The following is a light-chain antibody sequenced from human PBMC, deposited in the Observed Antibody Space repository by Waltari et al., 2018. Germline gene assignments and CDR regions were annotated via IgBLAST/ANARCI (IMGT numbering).Light chain of an antibody. CDR2: EVT. V-gene: IGLV2-14*01. Sequence: QSALTQPASVSGSPGQSVTISCTGTSSDVGGYNYVSWYQQHPGNAPKLMIYEVTHRASGVSNRFSGLQADAEADYYCSSYTSSTYPVVFGGGTKLTVL. CDR3: SSYTSSTYPVV. J-gene: IGLJ2*01. CDR1: SSDVGGYNY.